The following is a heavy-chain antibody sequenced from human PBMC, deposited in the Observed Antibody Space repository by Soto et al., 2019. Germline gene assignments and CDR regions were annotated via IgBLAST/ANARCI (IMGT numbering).Heavy chain of an antibody. CDR2: ISGSGDST. CDR1: GFTFSSYA. Sequence: GGSLRLSCAASGFTFSSYAMSWVRRAPGKGLEWVSSISGSGDSTYYAVSVKGRFTISRDNSKDTLDVQMNSLRADDTAVYFCAKHLGSSGWYALDYWGPGTLVTVSS. J-gene: IGHJ4*02. D-gene: IGHD6-19*01. CDR3: AKHLGSSGWYALDY. V-gene: IGHV3-23*01.